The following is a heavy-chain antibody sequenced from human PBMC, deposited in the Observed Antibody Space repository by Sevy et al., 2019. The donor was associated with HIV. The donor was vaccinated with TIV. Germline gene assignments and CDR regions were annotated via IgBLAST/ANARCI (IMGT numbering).Heavy chain of an antibody. Sequence: GGSLRLSCAVSGFNFNIYSMSWVRQAPGKGLEWVSTLSFGCGKINYADSVKGRLIISRDDSKNTQYLQMNSLRAEDTAVYFCAREGCTRPHDYWGQGTLVTVSS. CDR2: LSFGCGKI. CDR3: AREGCTRPHDY. CDR1: GFNFNIYS. V-gene: IGHV3-23*01. D-gene: IGHD2-8*01. J-gene: IGHJ4*02.